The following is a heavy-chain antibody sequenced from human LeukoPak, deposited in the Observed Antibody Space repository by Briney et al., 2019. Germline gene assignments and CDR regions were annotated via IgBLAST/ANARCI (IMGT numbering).Heavy chain of an antibody. CDR3: ARHGVTRWYFDL. CDR1: GGSISSYY. D-gene: IGHD2-8*01. Sequence: SETLPPTCTVSGGSISSYYWSWIRQPPGKGLEWIGYTYHSGTTNYDSSLKSRVTMSLDTSRSQLSLNLTSVTAADTAVYYCARHGVTRWYFDLWGRGTLVTVSS. V-gene: IGHV4-59*08. CDR2: TYHSGTT. J-gene: IGHJ2*01.